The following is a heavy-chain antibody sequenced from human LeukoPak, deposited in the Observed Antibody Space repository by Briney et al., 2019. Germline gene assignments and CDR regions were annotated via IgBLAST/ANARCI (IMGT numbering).Heavy chain of an antibody. CDR3: ATSSGWKSNIDY. J-gene: IGHJ4*02. CDR2: INPNSGGT. CDR1: GYTFNGYY. V-gene: IGHV1-2*02. Sequence: ASVKVSCKASGYTFNGYYIHWVRQAPGQGLEWMGWINPNSGGTNYGQKFQGRVTMTRDTSISTAYMELSRLRSDDTAVFYCATSSGWKSNIDYWGQGTLVTVSS. D-gene: IGHD6-19*01.